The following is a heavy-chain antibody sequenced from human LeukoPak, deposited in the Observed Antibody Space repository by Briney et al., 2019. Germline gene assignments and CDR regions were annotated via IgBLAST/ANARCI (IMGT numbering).Heavy chain of an antibody. V-gene: IGHV1-18*01. CDR2: ISAYNGNT. CDR1: GYTFTCYG. Sequence: GASVKVSCKASGYTFTCYGISWVRQAPGQGLEWMGWISAYNGNTNYAQKLQGRVTMTTDTSTSTVYMELSSLRSEDTAVYYCARGETILNWFGPWGQGTLVTVSS. CDR3: ARGETILNWFGP. J-gene: IGHJ5*02. D-gene: IGHD1-1*01.